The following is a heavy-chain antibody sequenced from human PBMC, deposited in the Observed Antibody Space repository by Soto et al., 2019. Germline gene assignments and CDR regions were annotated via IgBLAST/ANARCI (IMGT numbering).Heavy chain of an antibody. V-gene: IGHV3-53*02. CDR3: ASSAGFCSGGSCYDY. CDR1: KLTVGSSY. CDR2: IYSGGLT. D-gene: IGHD2-15*01. Sequence: EVQLVETGGGLIQPGGSLRLSCAASKLTVGSSYMTWVRQAPGKGLEWVSVIYSGGLTYYADSVKRRYTISRDTSKNTLDLQMNTLRAGDTAVYYCASSAGFCSGGSCYDYWGQGTLVTVSS. J-gene: IGHJ4*02.